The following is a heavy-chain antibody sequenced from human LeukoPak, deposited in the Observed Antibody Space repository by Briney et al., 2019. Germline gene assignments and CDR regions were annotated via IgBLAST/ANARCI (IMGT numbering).Heavy chain of an antibody. D-gene: IGHD3-22*01. Sequence: GASVKVSCKASGYTFTGYYMHWVRQAPGQGLEWMGWINPNSGGTNYAQKFQGRVTMTRDTSTSTVYMELSRLRSDDTAVYYCARPTRDVTYYYDSSGHDAFDIWGQGTMVTVSS. CDR1: GYTFTGYY. CDR3: ARPTRDVTYYYDSSGHDAFDI. J-gene: IGHJ3*02. V-gene: IGHV1-2*02. CDR2: INPNSGGT.